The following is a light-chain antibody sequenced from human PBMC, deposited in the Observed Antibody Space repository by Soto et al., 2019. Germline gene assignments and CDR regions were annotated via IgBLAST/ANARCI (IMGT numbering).Light chain of an antibody. CDR1: RSIINW. Sequence: DIQLTQSPSTLSASVGDRVTITCRASRSIINWLAWYQQKSGKGPKLLIYNASNLQTGVPSRFSGSGYGTDLTITISRLQPDDAATYYCQQNSAHCTFGQGTKLEIK. V-gene: IGKV1-5*03. CDR3: QQNSAHCT. CDR2: NAS. J-gene: IGKJ2*02.